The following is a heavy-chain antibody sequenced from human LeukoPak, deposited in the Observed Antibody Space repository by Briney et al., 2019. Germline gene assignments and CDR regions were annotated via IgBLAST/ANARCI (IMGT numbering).Heavy chain of an antibody. D-gene: IGHD4-17*01. Sequence: GGSLRLSCAASGFTFSSYGMHWVRQAPGKGLEWVAVISYDGSNKYYADSVKGRFTISRDNSKNTLCLQMNGLRAEDTAVYYCAKDGRDYGDYVDYWGQGTLVTVSS. J-gene: IGHJ4*02. CDR2: ISYDGSNK. CDR3: AKDGRDYGDYVDY. V-gene: IGHV3-30*18. CDR1: GFTFSSYG.